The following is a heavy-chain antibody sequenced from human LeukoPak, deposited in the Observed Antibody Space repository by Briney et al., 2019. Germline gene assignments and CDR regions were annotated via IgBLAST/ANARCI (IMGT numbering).Heavy chain of an antibody. D-gene: IGHD1-1*01. V-gene: IGHV5-51*01. J-gene: IGHJ3*02. CDR2: IYPGDSDT. Sequence: GGALEISCKGSGYSFTSYWIGWVRQMPGKGLEWMGIIYPGDSDTRYSPSFQGQVTISADKSISTAYLQWSSLKASDTAMYYCARRSQLYNWNDDGAFDIWGQGTMVTVSS. CDR3: ARRSQLYNWNDDGAFDI. CDR1: GYSFTSYW.